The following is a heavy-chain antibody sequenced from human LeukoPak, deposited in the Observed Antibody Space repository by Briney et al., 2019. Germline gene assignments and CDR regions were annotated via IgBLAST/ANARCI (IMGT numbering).Heavy chain of an antibody. CDR3: ARGGSTSSWFWND. V-gene: IGHV3-7*01. J-gene: IGHJ4*02. D-gene: IGHD6-13*01. CDR1: GFTFSTKW. CDR2: IKPDGSEK. Sequence: GGSLRLSCAASGFTFSTKWMTWVRQAPGEGLEWVANIKPDGSEKFYVDSVKGRFTISRDNARNSLYLQMNSLRAEDMAVYYCARGGSTSSWFWNDWGQGTLVTVSS.